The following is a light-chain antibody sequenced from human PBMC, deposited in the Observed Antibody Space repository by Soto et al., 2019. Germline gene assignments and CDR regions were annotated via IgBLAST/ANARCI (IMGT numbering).Light chain of an antibody. V-gene: IGKV3-15*01. J-gene: IGKJ5*01. CDR2: GAS. CDR1: QSVSSN. Sequence: EIVIRQSPATLSVSPGERSNLSCRASQSVSSNLAWYQQKPGQAPRLLIYGASTRATGIPARFSGSGSGTEFTLTISCLQSEDFATYYCQQYYSYQITFGQGTRLEI. CDR3: QQYYSYQIT.